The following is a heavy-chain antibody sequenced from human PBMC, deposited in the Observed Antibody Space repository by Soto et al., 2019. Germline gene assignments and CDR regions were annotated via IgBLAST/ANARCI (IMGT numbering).Heavy chain of an antibody. CDR1: GGTFSSYA. J-gene: IGHJ3*02. D-gene: IGHD2-2*02. V-gene: IGHV1-69*06. CDR2: IIPIFGTA. CDR3: ARDHTALKAFDI. Sequence: GASVKVSCKASGGTFSSYAISWVRQAPGQGLEWMGGIIPIFGTANYAQKFQGRVTITADKSTSTAYMELSSLRSEDTAVYYCARDHTALKAFDISGQGTIVTVSS.